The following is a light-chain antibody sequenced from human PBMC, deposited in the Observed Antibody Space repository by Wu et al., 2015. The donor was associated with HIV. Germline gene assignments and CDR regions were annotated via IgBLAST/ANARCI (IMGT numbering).Light chain of an antibody. J-gene: IGKJ1*01. V-gene: IGKV1-5*03. CDR2: KAS. CDR1: QSIDTW. Sequence: IQLTQSPSSLSASVGDRVTITCRASQSIDTWLAWYQLQPGKAPKLLIYKASTLESGVPSRFSGSGSGTEFTLTITSLQPDDFATYYCQQYNSYSRTFGQGTKVEIK. CDR3: QQYNSYSRT.